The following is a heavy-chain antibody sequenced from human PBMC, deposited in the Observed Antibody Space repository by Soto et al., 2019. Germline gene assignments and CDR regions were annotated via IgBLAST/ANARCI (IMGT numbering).Heavy chain of an antibody. V-gene: IGHV1-2*02. CDR3: ASAAVTGTAGLDF. J-gene: IGHJ4*02. Sequence: QVILLQSGAEVKKPGASVKVSCKASGYTFSGFYMHWVRQAPGQGLEWMGWINPNSGGTKSAEKFQGRVTMTRDTSISTAYMELSRLTSDDTAVYYCASAAVTGTAGLDFWGQGTQVTVSS. CDR1: GYTFSGFY. CDR2: INPNSGGT. D-gene: IGHD6-19*01.